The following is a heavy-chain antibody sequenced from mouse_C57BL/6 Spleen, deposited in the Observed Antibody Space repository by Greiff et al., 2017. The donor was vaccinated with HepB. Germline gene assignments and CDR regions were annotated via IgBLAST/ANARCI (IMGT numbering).Heavy chain of an antibody. CDR2: IYPGDGDT. J-gene: IGHJ1*03. Sequence: VQLQQSGAELVKPGASVKISCKASGYAFSSYWMNWVKQRPGKGLEWIGQIYPGDGDTNYNGKFKGKATLTADKSSSTAYMQLSSLTSEDSAVYFCARRDYYSWYFDVWGTGTTVTVSS. CDR1: GYAFSSYW. V-gene: IGHV1-80*01. D-gene: IGHD1-1*01. CDR3: ARRDYYSWYFDV.